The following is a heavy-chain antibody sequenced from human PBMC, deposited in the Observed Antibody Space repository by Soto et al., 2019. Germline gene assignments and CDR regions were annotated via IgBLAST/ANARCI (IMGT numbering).Heavy chain of an antibody. D-gene: IGHD2-21*01. V-gene: IGHV3-23*05. Sequence: GGSLRLSCAASGFPLSNYAMTWVRHSPRKGLEWVACDKTRDYRSFYADSVEGRFTISRDNRKNMLYLQLTSLTVDDTGVYYCSCSRDGHHY. J-gene: IGHJ4*01. CDR3: SCSRDGHHY. CDR2: DKTRDYRS. CDR1: GFPLSNYA.